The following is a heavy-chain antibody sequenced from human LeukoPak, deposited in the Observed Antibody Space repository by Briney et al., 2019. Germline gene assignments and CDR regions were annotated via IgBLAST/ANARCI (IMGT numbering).Heavy chain of an antibody. CDR1: GFTFDDYA. D-gene: IGHD6-13*01. J-gene: IGHJ4*02. V-gene: IGHV3-7*01. Sequence: GGSLRLSCAASGFTFDDYAMHWVRQAPGKGLEWVANMKYDGSEKYYVDSVKGRFTISRDNAKNSLYLQMNSLRAEDTAVYYCARDIEAAGLFLDYWGQGTLVTVSS. CDR3: ARDIEAAGLFLDY. CDR2: MKYDGSEK.